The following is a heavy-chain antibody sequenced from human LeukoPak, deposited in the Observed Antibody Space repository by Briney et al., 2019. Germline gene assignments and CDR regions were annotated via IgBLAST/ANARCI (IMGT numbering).Heavy chain of an antibody. CDR3: ARRGGYSYYFDY. J-gene: IGHJ4*02. V-gene: IGHV3-21*01. Sequence: GGSLRLSCAASGFTFSSYSMNWVRQAPGKGLEWVSSISSSSSYIYYADSVKGRFTISRDNAKNSLYLQMNSLRAEDTAVYYCARRGGYSYYFDYWGQGTLVTVSS. D-gene: IGHD5-18*01. CDR2: ISSSSSYI. CDR1: GFTFSSYS.